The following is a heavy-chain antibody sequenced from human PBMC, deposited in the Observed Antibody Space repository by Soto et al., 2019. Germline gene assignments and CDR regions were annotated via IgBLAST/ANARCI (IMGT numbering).Heavy chain of an antibody. D-gene: IGHD3-10*01. Sequence: QVQLVQSGAEVRKPGSSVKVSCKASGGTFSSYTINWVRQAPGQGLEWMGRIIPVLGMANLAQRFQGRLTITADKSTTTAYMQLSSQTSEDTAVYYCARGKYYGSGRGFIDGGQGTLVIVSS. CDR1: GGTFSSYT. CDR3: ARGKYYGSGRGFID. CDR2: IIPVLGMA. V-gene: IGHV1-69*04. J-gene: IGHJ4*02.